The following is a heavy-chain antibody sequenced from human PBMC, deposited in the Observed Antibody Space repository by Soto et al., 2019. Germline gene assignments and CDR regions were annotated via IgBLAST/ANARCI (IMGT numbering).Heavy chain of an antibody. V-gene: IGHV4-39*01. J-gene: IGHJ4*02. D-gene: IGHD5-18*01. CDR2: IYYSGSA. Sequence: SETVSLTCTVSGVSISSSGYYWGWIRQPPGKGLEWIGSIYYSGSAYYNPSLKSRGTISVDTPKNQFSLKLSSVTAADTAVYYCARVGGYNYGHSDYWGQGTLVTVS. CDR3: ARVGGYNYGHSDY. CDR1: GVSISSSGYY.